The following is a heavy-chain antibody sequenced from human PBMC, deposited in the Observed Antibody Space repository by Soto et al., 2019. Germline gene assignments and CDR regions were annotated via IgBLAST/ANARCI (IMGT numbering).Heavy chain of an antibody. CDR2: MNPNSGNT. CDR3: AVRYCSSTSCYTTYYYYYGMDV. V-gene: IGHV1-8*01. J-gene: IGHJ6*02. Sequence: QVQLVQSGAEVKKPGASVKVSCKASGYTFTSYDINWVRQATGQGLEWMGWMNPNSGNTGYAQKFQGRVTMTRNTSISTAYMELSSLRSEDTAVYYCAVRYCSSTSCYTTYYYYYGMDVWGQGTTVPVSS. CDR1: GYTFTSYD. D-gene: IGHD2-2*02.